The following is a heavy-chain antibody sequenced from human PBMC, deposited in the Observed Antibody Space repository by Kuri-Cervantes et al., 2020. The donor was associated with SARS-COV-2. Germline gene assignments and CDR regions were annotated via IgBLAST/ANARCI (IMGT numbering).Heavy chain of an antibody. CDR3: ARDGSATVSTLFDY. V-gene: IGHV1-2*02. J-gene: IGHJ4*02. D-gene: IGHD4-11*01. CDR1: GYTFTSYY. Sequence: ASVKVSCKASGYTFTSYYMHWVRQAPGQGLEWMGWINPNSGGTNYAQKFQGRVTMTRDTSISTAYMELSRLRSDDTAVYYCARDGSATVSTLFDYWGQGTLVTVSS. CDR2: INPNSGGT.